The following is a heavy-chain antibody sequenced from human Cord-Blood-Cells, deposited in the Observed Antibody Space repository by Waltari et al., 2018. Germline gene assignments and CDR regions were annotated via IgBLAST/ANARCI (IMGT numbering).Heavy chain of an antibody. D-gene: IGHD3-10*01. CDR1: GGSFSGYF. V-gene: IGHV4-34*01. CDR3: ARGQRNYYGSGSYDY. J-gene: IGHJ4*02. Sequence: QVQLQQWGAGLLKPSETLSLTCAVYGGSFSGYFWSWIRQPPRKGLEWIGEINHSGSTNSNPSRKSRVTLSVDTSKNQFSLKLSSVTAADTAVYYCARGQRNYYGSGSYDYWGQGTLVTVSS. CDR2: INHSGST.